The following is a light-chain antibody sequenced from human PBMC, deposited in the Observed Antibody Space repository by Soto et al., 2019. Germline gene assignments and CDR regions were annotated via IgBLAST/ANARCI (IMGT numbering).Light chain of an antibody. V-gene: IGLV3-9*01. CDR2: RDS. Sequence: SYELNQPLSVSVALGQTARITCGGNNLGRQNVHWYPVHQGQAPVLVIYRDSNRPSGIPERFSGSNSGNTATLAISGAQAGDDADYYCQVCDSGSVVFGGGTKLTVL. CDR3: QVCDSGSVV. J-gene: IGLJ3*02. CDR1: NLGRQN.